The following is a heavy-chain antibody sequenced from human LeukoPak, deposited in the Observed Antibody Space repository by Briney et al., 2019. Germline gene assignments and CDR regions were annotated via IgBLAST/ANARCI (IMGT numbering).Heavy chain of an antibody. CDR2: ISYDGSNK. CDR1: GFTFSSYG. V-gene: IGHV3-30*03. CDR3: HVAAAGTAFDY. D-gene: IGHD6-13*01. Sequence: PGRSLRLSCAASGFTFSSYGMHWVRQAPGKGLEWVAVISYDGSNKYYADSVKGRFTISRDNSKNTLHLQMNSLRAEDTAVYYCHVAAAGTAFDYWGQGTLVTVSS. J-gene: IGHJ4*02.